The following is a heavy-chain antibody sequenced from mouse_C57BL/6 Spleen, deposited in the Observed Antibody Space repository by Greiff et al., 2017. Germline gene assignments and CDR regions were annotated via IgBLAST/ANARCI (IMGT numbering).Heavy chain of an antibody. CDR2: IYTGDGDT. CDR1: GYAFSSYW. Sequence: LQQSGASVKISCTASGYAFSSYWMNWVKQRPGKGIEWIGQIYTGDGDTTYNGKFKGKATLTADKSSSTAYMQLSSLTSEDSAVYFCARSCSYAKDHWGQGTSVTVSS. V-gene: IGHV1-80*01. J-gene: IGHJ4*01. D-gene: IGHD1-1*01. CDR3: ARSCSYAKDH.